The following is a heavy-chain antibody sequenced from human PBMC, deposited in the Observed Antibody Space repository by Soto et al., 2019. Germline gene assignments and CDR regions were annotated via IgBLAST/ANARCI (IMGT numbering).Heavy chain of an antibody. J-gene: IGHJ4*02. D-gene: IGHD1-1*01. V-gene: IGHV1-18*01. CDR1: GYIFTTYG. Sequence: QVNLVQSGAEVKKPGASVKVSCKGSGYIFTTYGITWVRQAPGQGLEWMGWISAHNGNTNYAKKLQGRVTVTRDTSTSTAYMELRNLRSDDTAVYYCARGRYGDYWGQGALVTVSS. CDR2: ISAHNGNT. CDR3: ARGRYGDY.